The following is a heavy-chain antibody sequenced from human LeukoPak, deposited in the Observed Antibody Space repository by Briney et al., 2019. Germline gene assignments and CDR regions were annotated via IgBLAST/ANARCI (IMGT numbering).Heavy chain of an antibody. CDR2: INPNSGGT. J-gene: IGHJ6*03. Sequence: ASVKVSCKASGYTFTSYYMHWVRQAPGQGLEWMGWINPNSGGTNYAQKFQGRVTMTRDTSISTAYMELSRLRSDDTAVYYCAGGGFTFTMTDYYYYMDVWGKGTTVTVSS. CDR1: GYTFTSYY. V-gene: IGHV1-2*02. CDR3: AGGGFTFTMTDYYYYMDV. D-gene: IGHD3-22*01.